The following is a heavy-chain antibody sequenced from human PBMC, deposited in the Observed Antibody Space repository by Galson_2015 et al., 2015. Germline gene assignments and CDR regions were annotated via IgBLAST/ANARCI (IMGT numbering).Heavy chain of an antibody. CDR2: TYHRSKWYN. Sequence: CAISGDSVSSNSATWNWIRQSPSRGLEWLGRTYHRSKWYNDYAVSVKSRITINPDTSKNQFSLQLNSVTPEDTAVYYCAREPDFGGYYGSGDHFDYWGQGTLVTVSS. CDR3: AREPDFGGYYGSGDHFDY. D-gene: IGHD3-10*01. V-gene: IGHV6-1*01. J-gene: IGHJ4*02. CDR1: GDSVSSNSAT.